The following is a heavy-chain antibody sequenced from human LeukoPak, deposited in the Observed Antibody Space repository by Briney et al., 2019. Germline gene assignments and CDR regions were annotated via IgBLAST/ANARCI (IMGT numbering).Heavy chain of an antibody. CDR3: ARGSRNTMVRGVISY. V-gene: IGHV4-34*01. Sequence: SETLSLTCAVYGGSFSGYYWSWIRQPPGKGLEWIGEINHSGSTNYNPSLKSRVTISVDTSKNQFSLKPSSVTAADTAVYYCARGSRNTMVRGVISYWGQGTLVTVSS. CDR2: INHSGST. J-gene: IGHJ4*02. CDR1: GGSFSGYY. D-gene: IGHD3-10*01.